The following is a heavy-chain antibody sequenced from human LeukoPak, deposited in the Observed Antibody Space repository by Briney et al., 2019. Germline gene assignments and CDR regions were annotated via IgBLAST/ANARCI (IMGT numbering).Heavy chain of an antibody. CDR1: GGSISSSSYY. D-gene: IGHD6-13*01. CDR3: ARGGSSSWTTNFDFDY. V-gene: IGHV4-39*07. CDR2: IYYSGST. J-gene: IGHJ4*02. Sequence: SETLSLTCTVSGGSISSSSYYWGWIRQPPGKGLEWIGSIYYSGSTYYNPSLKSRVTISVDTSKNQFSLKLSSVTAADTAVYYCARGGSSSWTTNFDFDYWGQGTLVTVSS.